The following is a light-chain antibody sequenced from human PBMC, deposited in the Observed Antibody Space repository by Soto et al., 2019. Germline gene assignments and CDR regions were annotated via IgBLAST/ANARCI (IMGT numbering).Light chain of an antibody. Sequence: LTPPASLSGSPGQSITISCTGTSSDVGRYNYVSWYQQNPGKAPKLLIYEVSNRPSGVSNRFSGSKSGNTASLTISGLQAEDETDYYCLSYTSSGTYVFGTGTKV. J-gene: IGLJ1*01. V-gene: IGLV2-14*01. CDR3: LSYTSSGTYV. CDR2: EVS. CDR1: SSDVGRYNY.